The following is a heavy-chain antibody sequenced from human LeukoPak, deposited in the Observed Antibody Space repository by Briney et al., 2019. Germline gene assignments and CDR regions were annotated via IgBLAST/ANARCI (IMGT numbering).Heavy chain of an antibody. CDR1: GFTFSSYD. Sequence: GGSLRLSCAASGFTFSSYDMHWVRQATGKGLEWVSAIGTAGDTYYPGSVKGRFTISKENAKNSLYLQMNSLRAGDTAVYYCARAHYGSGRPDYWGQGTLVTVSS. V-gene: IGHV3-13*01. J-gene: IGHJ4*02. CDR2: IGTAGDT. D-gene: IGHD3-10*01. CDR3: ARAHYGSGRPDY.